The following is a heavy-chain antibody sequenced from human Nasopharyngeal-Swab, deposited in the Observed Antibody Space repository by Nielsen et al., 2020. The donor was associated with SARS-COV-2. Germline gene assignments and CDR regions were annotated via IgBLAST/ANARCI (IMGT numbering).Heavy chain of an antibody. Sequence: SETLSLTCTVSGGSISSYYWSWIRQPPGKGLEWIGYIYYSGSTNYNPSLKSRVTISVDTSKNQFSLKLSSATAADTAVYYCARGYSSGWYFDWGQGTLVTVSS. D-gene: IGHD6-19*01. CDR3: ARGYSSGWYFD. CDR2: IYYSGST. V-gene: IGHV4-59*08. CDR1: GGSISSYY. J-gene: IGHJ4*02.